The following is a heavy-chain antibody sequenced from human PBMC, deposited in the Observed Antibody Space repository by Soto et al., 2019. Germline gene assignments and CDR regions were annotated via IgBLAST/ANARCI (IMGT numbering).Heavy chain of an antibody. CDR2: ISYVGSNK. CDR3: ARDRLPRSYYYYGMDV. D-gene: IGHD5-12*01. CDR1: GFTFSSYG. Sequence: QVQLVESGGGVVQPGRSLRLSCAASGFTFSSYGMHWVRQAPGKGLEWVAVISYVGSNKYYADSVKGRFTISRDNSKNTLYLQMNSLRAEDTAVYYCARDRLPRSYYYYGMDVWGQGTTVTVSS. V-gene: IGHV3-30*03. J-gene: IGHJ6*02.